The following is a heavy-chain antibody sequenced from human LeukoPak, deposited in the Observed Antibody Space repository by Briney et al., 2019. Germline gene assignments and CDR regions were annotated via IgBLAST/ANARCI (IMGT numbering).Heavy chain of an antibody. J-gene: IGHJ2*01. V-gene: IGHV4-34*01. Sequence: SETLSLTCAVYGGSFSSHYWSWIRQPPGRGLEWIGEINHGGSTNYNPSLKSRVTISVDTSKNQFSLKLSSVTAADTAMYYCAREVYFDLWGRGTLVTVSS. CDR2: INHGGST. CDR3: AREVYFDL. CDR1: GGSFSSHY.